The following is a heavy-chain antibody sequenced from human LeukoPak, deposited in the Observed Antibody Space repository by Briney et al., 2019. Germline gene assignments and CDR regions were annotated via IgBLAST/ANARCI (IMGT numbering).Heavy chain of an antibody. CDR1: GFTFSSFG. D-gene: IGHD3-22*01. CDR2: ISYDGSNK. CDR3: AKDGTGDYDTTGYYLLGHFQC. V-gene: IGHV3-30*18. Sequence: GGSLRLSCAASGFTFSSFGMHWVRQAPGKGLEWVAVISYDGSNKYYADSVKGRFTISRDNSKSTMYLKMNSLKTEDTAVYYCAKDGTGDYDTTGYYLLGHFQCWGQGTLVTVSS. J-gene: IGHJ1*01.